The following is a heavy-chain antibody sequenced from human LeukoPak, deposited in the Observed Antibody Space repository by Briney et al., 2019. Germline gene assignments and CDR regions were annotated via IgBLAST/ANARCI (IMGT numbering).Heavy chain of an antibody. J-gene: IGHJ6*02. D-gene: IGHD2-15*01. CDR2: ISYDGSNK. V-gene: IGHV3-30*18. CDR1: GFTFSSYG. Sequence: PGGSLRLSCAASGFTFSSYGMHWVRQAPGKGLEWVAVISYDGSNKYYADSVKGRFTISRDNSKNTLYLQMNSLRAEDTAVYYCAKGPFRSSSGGGYYYYYYGMDVWGQGTTVTVSS. CDR3: AKGPFRSSSGGGYYYYYYGMDV.